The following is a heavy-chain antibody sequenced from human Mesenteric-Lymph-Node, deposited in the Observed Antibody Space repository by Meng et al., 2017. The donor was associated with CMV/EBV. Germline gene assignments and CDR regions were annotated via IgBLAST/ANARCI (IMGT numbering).Heavy chain of an antibody. CDR1: AYSFSNYA. CDR3: ARVILKMGHDWFDS. CDR2: ITTYNGRT. Sequence: KASAYSFSNYAINWMRQAPGQGLEWLGGITTYNGRTNYAQKFHDRVTMTTDISTNTAYMELRSLRSDDTAVYFCARVILKMGHDWFDSWGQGTLVTVSS. J-gene: IGHJ5*01. D-gene: IGHD1-26*01. V-gene: IGHV1-18*01.